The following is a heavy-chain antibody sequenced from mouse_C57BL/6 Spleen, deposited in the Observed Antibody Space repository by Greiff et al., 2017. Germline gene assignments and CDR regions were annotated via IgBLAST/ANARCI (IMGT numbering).Heavy chain of an antibody. J-gene: IGHJ2*01. CDR1: GFNINDYY. CDR3: ARCGLVADFGY. CDR2: IDPADGET. V-gene: IGHV14-2*01. D-gene: IGHD1-1*01. Sequence: VQLQQPGAELVKPGASVKLSCTASGFNINDYYMHWVKQRTEQGLEWIGKIDPADGETKYAPKFQGKATITVDTSSNTAYLQLSSLTSEDTAVYYCARCGLVADFGYWGQGTTLTVSS.